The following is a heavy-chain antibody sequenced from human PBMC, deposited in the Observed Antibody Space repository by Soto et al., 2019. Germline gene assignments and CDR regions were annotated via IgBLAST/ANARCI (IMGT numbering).Heavy chain of an antibody. CDR1: GFTFSSYL. V-gene: IGHV3-7*01. J-gene: IGHJ6*02. CDR3: ARDPYDFWSGYPPTYGMDV. CDR2: IKQDGSEK. D-gene: IGHD3-3*01. Sequence: GGSLRLSCAASGFTFSSYLMSWVRQFPGKGLEWVANIKQDGSEKYYVDSVKGRFTISRDNAKNSLYLQMNSLRAEDTAVYYCARDPYDFWSGYPPTYGMDVWGQGTTVTVSS.